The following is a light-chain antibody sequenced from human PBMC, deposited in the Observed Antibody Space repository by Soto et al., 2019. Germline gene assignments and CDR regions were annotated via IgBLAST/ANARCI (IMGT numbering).Light chain of an antibody. CDR3: SSYTSAFTII. CDR1: SSNIGGNS. J-gene: IGLJ2*01. CDR2: DVN. V-gene: IGLV1-51*01. Sequence: QSVMTQPPSVSAAPGQKVTISCSGSSSNIGGNSVSWYQQLPGTAPKLVIFDVNDWPSGPPHRFSGSKSGNTASLTISWLQPEDEAHYYCSSYTSAFTIIFGGGTKVTVL.